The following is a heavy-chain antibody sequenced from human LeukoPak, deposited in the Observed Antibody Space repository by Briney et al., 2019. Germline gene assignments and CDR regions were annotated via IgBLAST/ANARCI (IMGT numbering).Heavy chain of an antibody. D-gene: IGHD2-21*02. CDR1: GSSCTNYW. V-gene: IGHV5-51*01. Sequence: AGESLKTSSTASGSSCTNYWIGGVRQMAEKVVGLIGIIYRGGYDTRYSPSFHGQVSISANKSISTAYLQWSSLEAADASMYYCARRRSAGDSDVWGQGTTVTVSS. CDR3: ARRRSAGDSDV. CDR2: IYRGGYDT. J-gene: IGHJ6*02.